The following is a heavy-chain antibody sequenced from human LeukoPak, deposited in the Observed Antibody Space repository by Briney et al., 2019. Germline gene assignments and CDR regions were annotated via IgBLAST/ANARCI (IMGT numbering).Heavy chain of an antibody. CDR2: ISGSGGTT. Sequence: GGSLRLSCAASGFTFSNYAMNWVRQAPGKGLEWVSTISGSGGTTYYADPVKGRFTISRDNSKNTVFLQMSSLRAEDTAVYSCAQECTTSGAGDHFDYWGQGTLVTVSS. CDR1: GFTFSNYA. CDR3: AQECTTSGAGDHFDY. V-gene: IGHV3-23*01. J-gene: IGHJ4*02. D-gene: IGHD1-1*01.